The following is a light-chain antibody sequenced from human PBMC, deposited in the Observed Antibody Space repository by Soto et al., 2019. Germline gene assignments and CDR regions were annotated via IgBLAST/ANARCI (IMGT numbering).Light chain of an antibody. CDR2: EVS. CDR1: SSDVGGYNY. Sequence: QSALTQPASVSGSPGQSITISCTGTSSDVGGYNYVSWYQQHPGKAPKLMIYEVSNRPSGVSNRFSGSKSGNTASLTISGLQAEDEADYYCSSYTSSSTYVFGXXXXVTVL. CDR3: SSYTSSSTYV. J-gene: IGLJ1*01. V-gene: IGLV2-14*01.